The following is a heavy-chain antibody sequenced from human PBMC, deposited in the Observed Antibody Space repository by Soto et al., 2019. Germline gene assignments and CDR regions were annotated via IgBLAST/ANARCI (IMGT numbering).Heavy chain of an antibody. V-gene: IGHV3-33*01. D-gene: IGHD4-17*01. J-gene: IGHJ6*02. CDR3: ASDSTVSTDHPSGLDV. Sequence: GGSLRLSCAASGFNFSGYVLHCVRQAPGKGLEWVALIWSDGSKKYYADSVKGRFTISRDNSKNTLYLQMNSLRVEDTAVYYCASDSTVSTDHPSGLDVWGHGTTVTVSS. CDR2: IWSDGSKK. CDR1: GFNFSGYV.